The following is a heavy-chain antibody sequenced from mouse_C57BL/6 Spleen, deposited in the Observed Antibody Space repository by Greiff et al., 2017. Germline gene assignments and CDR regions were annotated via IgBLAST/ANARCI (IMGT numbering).Heavy chain of an antibody. V-gene: IGHV1-55*01. CDR1: GYTFTSYW. D-gene: IGHD2-4*01. Sequence: QVQLQQSGAELVKPGASVKMSCKASGYTFTSYWITWVKQRPGQGLEWIGDIYPGSGSTNYNEKFKSKAKLTVDTSSSTAYMQLSSLTSEDSAVXYCARRDYDGGYAMDYWGQGTSVTVSS. J-gene: IGHJ4*01. CDR3: ARRDYDGGYAMDY. CDR2: IYPGSGST.